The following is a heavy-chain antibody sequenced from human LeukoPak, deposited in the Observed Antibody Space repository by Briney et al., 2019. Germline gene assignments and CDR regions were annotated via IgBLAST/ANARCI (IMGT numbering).Heavy chain of an antibody. CDR2: IYHIGST. Sequence: PSETLSLTCAVSGDSLSSGYYWGWIRQPPGKGLEAIGSIYHIGSTYYNPSLKSRVTISLDASKNQFSLKLSSVTAADTAVYYCARRENRGWFDPWGQGTLVTVSS. J-gene: IGHJ5*02. CDR3: ARRENRGWFDP. V-gene: IGHV4-38-2*01. CDR1: GDSLSSGYY. D-gene: IGHD3-10*01.